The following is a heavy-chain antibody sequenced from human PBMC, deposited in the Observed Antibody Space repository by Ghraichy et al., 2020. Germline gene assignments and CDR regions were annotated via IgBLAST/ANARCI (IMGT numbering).Heavy chain of an antibody. CDR2: ISWNGGRI. Sequence: GGSLRLSCAASGFTFDDYGMHWVRQAAGKGLEWVSGISWNGGRIAYADSVKGRLTISRDNAKNSLYLQMNSLRAGDTALYYCVKDMTVAGTTFDYWGQGTQVTVSS. CDR1: GFTFDDYG. CDR3: VKDMTVAGTTFDY. V-gene: IGHV3-9*01. D-gene: IGHD6-19*01. J-gene: IGHJ4*02.